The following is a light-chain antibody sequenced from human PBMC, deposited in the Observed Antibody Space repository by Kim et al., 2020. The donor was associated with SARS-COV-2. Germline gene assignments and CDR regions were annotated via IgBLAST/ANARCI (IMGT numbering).Light chain of an antibody. CDR3: QQSHTTPLLT. J-gene: IGKJ4*01. CDR1: QSIGTY. V-gene: IGKV1-39*01. Sequence: DIQMTQSPSSLAASVGDRVTIACWASQSIGTYLNWYQQKPGKAPKLLIYAASTLQSGVPSRFSGSGSGTDFTLTITSLQPEDFATYYCQQSHTTPLLTFGGGTKVDIK. CDR2: AAS.